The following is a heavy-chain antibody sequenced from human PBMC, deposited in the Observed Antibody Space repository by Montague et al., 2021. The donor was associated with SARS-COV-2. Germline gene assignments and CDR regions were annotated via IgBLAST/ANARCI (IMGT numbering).Heavy chain of an antibody. D-gene: IGHD4-17*01. CDR3: VHSYADYLFDY. Sequence: PALAKPTQTLTLTCSFSGFSLRTSGVGVGWIRQAPGKALEWLAVIYWDDDKRYSPSLKSRLTITKDTSKNQVVLTMTNMDPVDTATYYCVHSYADYLFDYWGQGTLVSVSS. CDR1: GFSLRTSGVG. V-gene: IGHV2-5*02. CDR2: IYWDDDK. J-gene: IGHJ4*02.